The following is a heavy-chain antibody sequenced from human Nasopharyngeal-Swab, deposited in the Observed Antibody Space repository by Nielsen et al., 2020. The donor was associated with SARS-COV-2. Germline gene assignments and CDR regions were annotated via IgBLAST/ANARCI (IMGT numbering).Heavy chain of an antibody. CDR2: IYSGGSST. D-gene: IGHD2-2*01. CDR3: AKGRGIVVVPAAGDGMDV. V-gene: IGHV3-23*03. J-gene: IGHJ6*02. Sequence: VRQAPGKGLEWVSVIYSGGSSTYYADSVKGRFTISRDNSKNTLYLQMNSLRAKDTAVYYWAKGRGIVVVPAAGDGMDVWGQGTTVTVSS.